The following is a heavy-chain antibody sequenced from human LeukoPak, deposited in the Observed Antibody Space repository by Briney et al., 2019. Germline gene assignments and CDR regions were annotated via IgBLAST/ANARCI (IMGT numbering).Heavy chain of an antibody. V-gene: IGHV3-48*03. CDR3: VRDKGWD. D-gene: IGHD3-16*01. CDR1: GLSFSNFE. J-gene: IGHJ4*02. CDR2: ISSSGSFI. Sequence: AGGSLRLSCAASGLSFSNFEMNWVRQAPGKGLEWVSYISSSGSFIYYADSVKGRFTISRDNAKNSLYLQMNSLRAEDTAVYYCVRDKGWDWGQGTLVTVSS.